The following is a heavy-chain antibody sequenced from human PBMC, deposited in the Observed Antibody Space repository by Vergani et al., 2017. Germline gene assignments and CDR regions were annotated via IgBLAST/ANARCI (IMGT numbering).Heavy chain of an antibody. CDR2: IIPIFGTA. CDR1: GGTFSSYA. CDR3: AREIRDGYDLRADWYFDL. V-gene: IGHV1-69*06. D-gene: IGHD5-24*01. J-gene: IGHJ2*01. Sequence: QVQLVQSGAEVKKPGSSVKVSCKASGGTFSSYAISWVRQAPGQGLEWMGGIIPIFGTAHYAQKFQGRVTITADKSTSTAYMELSSLRSEDTAVYYWAREIRDGYDLRADWYFDLGGRGTLVTVSS.